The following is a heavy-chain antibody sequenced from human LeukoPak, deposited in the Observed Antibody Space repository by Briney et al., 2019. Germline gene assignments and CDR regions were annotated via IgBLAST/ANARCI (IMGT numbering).Heavy chain of an antibody. CDR1: GGSFSGYY. V-gene: IGHV4-34*01. D-gene: IGHD6-6*01. CDR3: ARVRSSSHPGDDFDI. CDR2: INHSGST. J-gene: IGHJ3*02. Sequence: SETLSLTCAVYGGSFSGYYRSWIRQPPGKGLEWIGAINHSGSTNYNPSLKSRVTISVDTSKNQLSLKLSSVTAADTAVYYCARVRSSSHPGDDFDIWGQGTMVTVSS.